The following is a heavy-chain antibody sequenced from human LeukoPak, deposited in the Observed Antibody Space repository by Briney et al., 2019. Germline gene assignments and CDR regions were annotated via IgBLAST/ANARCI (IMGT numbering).Heavy chain of an antibody. V-gene: IGHV3-30*07. J-gene: IGHJ6*02. CDR3: AREGEYYYYYGMDV. Sequence: DSVKGRFTISRDNSKNTLYLQMNSLRAEDTAVYYCAREGEYYYYYGMDVWGQGTTVTVSS. D-gene: IGHD1-26*01.